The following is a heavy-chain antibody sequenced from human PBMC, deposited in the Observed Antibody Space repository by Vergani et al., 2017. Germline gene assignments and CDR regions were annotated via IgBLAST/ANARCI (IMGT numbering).Heavy chain of an antibody. CDR1: GYSFTSYW. D-gene: IGHD3-16*01. CDR3: AGHSGYDYVWGS. J-gene: IGHJ4*02. V-gene: IGHV5-10-1*01. Sequence: EVQLVQSGAEVKKPGESLRISCKGSGYSFTSYWISWVRQMPGKGLEWMGRIDPSDSYTNYSPSFQGHVTISADKSVSTAYLQWSSLKASDTAMYYCAGHSGYDYVWGSWGQGTLVTVSS. CDR2: IDPSDSYT.